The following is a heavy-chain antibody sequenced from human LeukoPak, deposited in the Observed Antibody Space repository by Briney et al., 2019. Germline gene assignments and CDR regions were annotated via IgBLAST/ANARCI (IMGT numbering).Heavy chain of an antibody. J-gene: IGHJ6*03. Sequence: SETVSLTCSGSNYSISNSLYWGWLRQPSGKGLEWIGSIYRSGSTFYNPSLKSRVTISLDTSKNQFSLKLSSVAAADTAVYFCARGSYGYYMDVWGKGTTVTVSS. V-gene: IGHV4-38-2*02. CDR1: NYSISNSLY. CDR2: IYRSGST. CDR3: ARGSYGYYMDV. D-gene: IGHD4-17*01.